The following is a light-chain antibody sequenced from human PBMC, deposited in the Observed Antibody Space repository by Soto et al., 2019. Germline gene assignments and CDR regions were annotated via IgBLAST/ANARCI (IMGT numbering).Light chain of an antibody. V-gene: IGKV1-33*01. Sequence: DIPMTQSPSSLSASVGDRVTITCRASQSITNDLYWYQQKPGKAPNLLIYDASNLEIGVPSRFSGSGSGTHFTFTISSLQTEDIGTYYCQQYDILPITFGRGTRLEIK. CDR2: DAS. CDR1: QSITND. CDR3: QQYDILPIT. J-gene: IGKJ5*01.